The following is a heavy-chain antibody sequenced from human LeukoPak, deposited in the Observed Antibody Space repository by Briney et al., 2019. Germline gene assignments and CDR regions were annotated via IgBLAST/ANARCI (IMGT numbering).Heavy chain of an antibody. CDR3: ARAYLIYEVPYSSSSVFWFDP. Sequence: ASVKVSCKASGYTFTGYYMHWVRQAPGQGLEWMGWINPNSGGTNYAQKFQGRVTMTRDTSISTAYMELSRLRSDDTAVYYCARAYLIYEVPYSSSSVFWFDPWGQGTLVTVSS. CDR1: GYTFTGYY. J-gene: IGHJ5*02. D-gene: IGHD6-6*01. V-gene: IGHV1-2*02. CDR2: INPNSGGT.